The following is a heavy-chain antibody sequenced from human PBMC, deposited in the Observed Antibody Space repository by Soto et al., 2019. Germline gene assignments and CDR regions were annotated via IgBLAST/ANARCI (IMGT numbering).Heavy chain of an antibody. J-gene: IGHJ6*02. V-gene: IGHV4-4*07. CDR2: IYTSGST. Sequence: SETLSLTCGVSGGTIRSPDWWTWVRQPPGKGLEWIGRIYTSGSTNYNPTLKSRVTMSVDTSKNQFSLKLSSVTAADTAVYYCARGLTYYDVWSGYYTPSGMDVWGQGTTVTVSS. CDR1: GGTIRSPDW. CDR3: ARGLTYYDVWSGYYTPSGMDV. D-gene: IGHD3-3*01.